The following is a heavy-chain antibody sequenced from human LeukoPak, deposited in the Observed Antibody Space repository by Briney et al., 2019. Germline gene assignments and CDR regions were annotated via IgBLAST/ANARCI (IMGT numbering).Heavy chain of an antibody. CDR3: AKSLGFWSGSANWFDP. CDR1: GFTFDDYA. J-gene: IGHJ5*02. CDR2: ISWNSGSI. D-gene: IGHD3-3*01. Sequence: GRSLRLSCAASGFTFDDYAMHWVRQAPGKGLEWVSGISWNSGSIGYADSVEGRFTISRDNAKNSLYLQMSSLRAEDTALYYCAKSLGFWSGSANWFDPWGQGTLVTVSS. V-gene: IGHV3-9*01.